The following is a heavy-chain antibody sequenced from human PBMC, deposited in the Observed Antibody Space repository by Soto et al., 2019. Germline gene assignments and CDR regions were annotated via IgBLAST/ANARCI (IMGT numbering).Heavy chain of an antibody. CDR3: AGRCDGTNCLGHVDY. Sequence: QVQLVQSGAEVKKPGSSVKVSCRASGGTFNNYVINWVRQAPGQGLEWMAGIIPIFGTANYAQKFQGRVTITADKSTSTAYMELNSLRSEDTAVYYWAGRCDGTNCLGHVDYWGQGTLVTVSS. V-gene: IGHV1-69*06. CDR2: IIPIFGTA. CDR1: GGTFNNYV. D-gene: IGHD2-2*01. J-gene: IGHJ4*02.